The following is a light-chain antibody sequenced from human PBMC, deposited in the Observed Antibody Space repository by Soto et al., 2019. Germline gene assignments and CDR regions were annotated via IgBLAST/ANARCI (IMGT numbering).Light chain of an antibody. V-gene: IGLV2-23*02. CDR2: DVN. J-gene: IGLJ1*01. Sequence: QSALTQPASVSGSPGQSITISCTGTSSDVGTYTRVSWYQQHPGEAPKLIIYDVNERPSGVSNRFSGSKSGNTASLTISGLQAEDEADYFCCSYTGTDTFAVFGTGTKVTVL. CDR3: CSYTGTDTFAV. CDR1: SSDVGTYTR.